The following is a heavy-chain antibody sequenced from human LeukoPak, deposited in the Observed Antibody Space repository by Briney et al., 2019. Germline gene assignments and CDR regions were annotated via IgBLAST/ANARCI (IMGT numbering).Heavy chain of an antibody. Sequence: MASETLSLTCTVSGGSISSYHWSWIRQPPGKGLEWIGYIYYSGSTNYNPSLKSRVTISVDTSKNQFSLKLSSVTAADTAVYYCARRAGIAAAGTPYYYYYMDVWGKGTTVTVSS. CDR2: IYYSGST. J-gene: IGHJ6*03. D-gene: IGHD6-13*01. CDR3: ARRAGIAAAGTPYYYYYMDV. V-gene: IGHV4-59*01. CDR1: GGSISSYH.